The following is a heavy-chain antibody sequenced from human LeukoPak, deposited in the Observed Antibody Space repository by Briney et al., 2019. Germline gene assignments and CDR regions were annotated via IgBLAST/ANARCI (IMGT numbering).Heavy chain of an antibody. J-gene: IGHJ4*02. Sequence: GGSLRLSYAASGFTFSSYSMNWVRQAPGKGLEWVSSISSSSSYIYYADSVKGRFTISRDNAKSSLYLQMNSLRAEDTAVYYCAREAGQWELRGYWGQGTLVTVSS. D-gene: IGHD1-26*01. CDR2: ISSSSSYI. V-gene: IGHV3-21*01. CDR3: AREAGQWELRGY. CDR1: GFTFSSYS.